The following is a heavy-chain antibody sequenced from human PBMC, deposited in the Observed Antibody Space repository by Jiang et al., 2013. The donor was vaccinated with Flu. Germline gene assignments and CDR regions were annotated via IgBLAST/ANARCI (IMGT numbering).Heavy chain of an antibody. J-gene: IGHJ3*02. CDR3: ARVNDDYDAFDI. CDR2: VYFSGSA. Sequence: LLKPSETLSLTCTVSADSIYSYYWTWIRQPPGKGLQWIAYVYFSGSANYNPSLKSRVIVSVDTSKSQFSLNLSSVTAADTAVYYCARVNDDYDAFDIWGQGTMVTVSS. CDR1: ADSIYSYY. D-gene: IGHD5-12*01. V-gene: IGHV4-59*01.